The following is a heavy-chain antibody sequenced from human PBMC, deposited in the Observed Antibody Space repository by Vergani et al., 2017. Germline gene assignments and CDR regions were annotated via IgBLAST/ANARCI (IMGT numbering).Heavy chain of an antibody. J-gene: IGHJ6*02. CDR3: ARAGXFWSGYYYEYYYYGMDV. CDR1: GGTFSSYA. V-gene: IGHV1-69*01. D-gene: IGHD3-3*01. CDR2: IIPIFGTA. Sequence: QVQLVQSGAEVKKPGSSVKVSCKASGGTFSSYAISWVRQAPGQGLEWMGGIIPIFGTANYAQKFQGRVTITADESTSTAYMELSSLRSEDTAVYYCARAGXFWSGYYYEYYYYGMDVWGQGTTVTVSS.